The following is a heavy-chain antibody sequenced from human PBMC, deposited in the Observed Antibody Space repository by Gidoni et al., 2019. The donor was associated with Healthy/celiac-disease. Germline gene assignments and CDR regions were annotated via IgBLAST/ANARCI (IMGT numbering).Heavy chain of an antibody. D-gene: IGHD2-8*02. V-gene: IGHV3-7*01. CDR3: ASGVVYAIGPLGFDP. CDR1: GFTFSSYW. Sequence: EVQLVESGGGLVQPGGSLRLSCVASGFTFSSYWMSWVRQAPGTGLEWLANLKQDGSEKYYVDSVKGRFTISSDNAKNSLYLQMNSLRAEDTAVYYCASGVVYAIGPLGFDPWGQGTLVTVSS. CDR2: LKQDGSEK. J-gene: IGHJ5*02.